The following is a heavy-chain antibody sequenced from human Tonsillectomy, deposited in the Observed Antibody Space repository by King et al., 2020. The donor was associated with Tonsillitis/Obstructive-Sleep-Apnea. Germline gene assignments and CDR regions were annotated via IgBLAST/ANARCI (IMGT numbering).Heavy chain of an antibody. CDR3: ARGGILSAGAPDF. CDR1: GYSFTSYW. D-gene: IGHD6-13*01. Sequence: QRVQSGVEVKKPGEALRISCKGSGYSFTSYWISWVRQMPGKGLEWMGRIYPSDSYTTYSPSLHGHVTISADKSISTAYLQWSSLKASDTAMYYCARGGILSAGAPDFWGQGTLVTVSS. CDR2: IYPSDSYT. J-gene: IGHJ4*02. V-gene: IGHV5-10-1*01.